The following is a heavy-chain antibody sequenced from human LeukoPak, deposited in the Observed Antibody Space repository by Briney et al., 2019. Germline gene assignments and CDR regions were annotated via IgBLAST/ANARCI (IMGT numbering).Heavy chain of an antibody. CDR3: ARTSGIVVVPAASRNYFDY. CDR2: IYHSGST. J-gene: IGHJ4*02. CDR1: GGSISSYY. Sequence: SETLSLTCTVSGGSISSYYWTWIRQPPGKGLEWIGYIYHSGSTYYNPSLKSRVTISVDRSKNQFSLKLSSVTAADTAVYYCARTSGIVVVPAASRNYFDYWGQGTLVTVSS. D-gene: IGHD2-2*01. V-gene: IGHV4-59*12.